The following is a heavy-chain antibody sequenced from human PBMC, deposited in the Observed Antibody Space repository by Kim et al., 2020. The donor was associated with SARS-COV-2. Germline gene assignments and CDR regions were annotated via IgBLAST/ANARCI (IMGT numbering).Heavy chain of an antibody. V-gene: IGHV3-9*01. D-gene: IGHD6-19*01. CDR2: ISWNSGSI. CDR1: GFTFDDYA. CDR3: AKGHGSGWTSLRY. J-gene: IGHJ4*02. Sequence: GGSLRLSCAASGFTFDDYAMHWVRQAPGKGLEWVSGISWNSGSIGYADSVKGRFTISRDNAKNSLYLQMNSLRAEDTALYYCAKGHGSGWTSLRYWGQGT.